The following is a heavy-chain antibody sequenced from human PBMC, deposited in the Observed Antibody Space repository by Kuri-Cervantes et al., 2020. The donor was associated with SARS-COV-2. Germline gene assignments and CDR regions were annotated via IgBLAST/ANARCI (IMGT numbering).Heavy chain of an antibody. CDR2: IYSCGST. CDR1: GFTVSSNY. Sequence: GGSLRLSCAASGFTVSSNYMSWVRQAPGKGLEWVSVIYSCGSTYYADSVKGRFTISRDNSKNTLYLQMNSLRAEDTAVYYCAKDHFGLAASPGQVAFDYWGQGTPVTVSS. J-gene: IGHJ4*02. V-gene: IGHV3-66*03. D-gene: IGHD6-13*01. CDR3: AKDHFGLAASPGQVAFDY.